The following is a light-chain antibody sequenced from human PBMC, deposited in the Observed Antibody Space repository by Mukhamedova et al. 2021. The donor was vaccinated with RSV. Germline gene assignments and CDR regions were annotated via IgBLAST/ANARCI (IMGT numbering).Light chain of an antibody. V-gene: IGKV3-15*01. Sequence: GSQSVSSNLAWYQQKPGQAPRLLIYGASTRATGIPARFSGSGSGTEFTLTISSMQSEDFAVYYCQQYNNWPYTFGQGTKLEI. CDR3: QQYNNWPYT. CDR1: QSVSSN. CDR2: GAS. J-gene: IGKJ2*01.